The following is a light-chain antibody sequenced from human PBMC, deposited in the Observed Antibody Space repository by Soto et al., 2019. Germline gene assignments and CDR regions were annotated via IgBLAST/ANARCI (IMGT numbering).Light chain of an antibody. CDR3: QQYDILPIT. J-gene: IGKJ5*01. V-gene: IGKV1-33*01. CDR2: DAS. CDR1: QSITTW. Sequence: DIQMTQSPSTGSAYVGDSVTITCRASQSITTWLAWYQQKPGKAPNLLIYDASNLEIGVPSRFSGSGSGIHFTFTISSLQTEVIGTYYCQQYDILPITFGRGTRLEIK.